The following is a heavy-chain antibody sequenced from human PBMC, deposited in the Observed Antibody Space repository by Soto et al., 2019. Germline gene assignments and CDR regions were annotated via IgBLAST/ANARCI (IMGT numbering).Heavy chain of an antibody. CDR1: GYTFTSYA. CDR2: INAGNGNT. J-gene: IGHJ4*02. CDR3: ARGTENLGYCSGGSCSTFDY. Sequence: ASVKVSCKASGYTFTSYAMHWVRQAPGQRLEWMGWINAGNGNTKYSQKFQGRVTITRDTSASTAYMELSSLRSEDTAVYYCARGTENLGYCSGGSCSTFDYWGQRTLVTAPQ. V-gene: IGHV1-3*01. D-gene: IGHD2-15*01.